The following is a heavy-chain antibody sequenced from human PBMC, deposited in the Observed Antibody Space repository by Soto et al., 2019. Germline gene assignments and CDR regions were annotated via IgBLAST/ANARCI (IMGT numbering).Heavy chain of an antibody. CDR1: GYTFSNYY. V-gene: IGHV1-46*01. CDR3: RGGYDVAVVPGGINTRYTYYYGMDV. CDR2: INPSGEIT. Sequence: QVQLVQSGAEVKKPGASVKVSCKASGYTFSNYYIHWVRQAPGQGLEWMGIINPSGEITRDAQKSQGRVTMTRDTPPRTVYMELSSLSSEDTAVYYCRGGYDVAVVPGGINTRYTYYYGMDVWAKGPRSPFP. J-gene: IGHJ6*02. D-gene: IGHD2-2*01.